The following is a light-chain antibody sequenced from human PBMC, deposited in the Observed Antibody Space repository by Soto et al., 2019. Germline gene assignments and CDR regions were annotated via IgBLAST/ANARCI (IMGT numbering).Light chain of an antibody. V-gene: IGKV3-15*01. J-gene: IGKJ3*01. CDR3: QQYSNWPRA. CDR2: GAS. Sequence: EIVMKQSPATLSVSPGERATLSCRASQSVSSNLAWYQQKPGQAPRLLIYGASTRATGIPARFSGSASGTEFTLTMSSLQSEDFAVYYCQQYSNWPRAFGPGAKVDL. CDR1: QSVSSN.